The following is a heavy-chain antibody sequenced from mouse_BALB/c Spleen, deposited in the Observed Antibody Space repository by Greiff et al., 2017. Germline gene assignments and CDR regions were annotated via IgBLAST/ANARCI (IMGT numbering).Heavy chain of an antibody. CDR2: ILPGSGST. J-gene: IGHJ4*01. Sequence: QVQLQQSGAELMKPGASVKISCKATGYTFSSYWIEWVKQRPGHGLEWIGEILPGSGSTNYNEKFKGKATFTADTSSNTAYMQLSSLTSEDSAVYYCASATTMIKTSPYYAMDYWGQGTSVTVSS. CDR3: ASATTMIKTSPYYAMDY. CDR1: GYTFSSYW. V-gene: IGHV1-9*01. D-gene: IGHD2-4*01.